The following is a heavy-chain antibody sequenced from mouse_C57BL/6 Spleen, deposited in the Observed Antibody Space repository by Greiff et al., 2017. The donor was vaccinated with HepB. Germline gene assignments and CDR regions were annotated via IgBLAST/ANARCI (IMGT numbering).Heavy chain of an antibody. V-gene: IGHV1-50*01. CDR2: IDPSDSYT. CDR3: ARHSSGYGFAY. CDR1: GYTFTSYW. J-gene: IGHJ3*01. D-gene: IGHD3-2*02. Sequence: VQLQQSGAELVKPGASVKLSCKASGYTFTSYWMQWVKQRPGQGLEWIGEIDPSDSYTNYNQKFKGKATLTVDTSSSTAYMQLSSLTSEDSAVYYCARHSSGYGFAYWGQGTLVTVSA.